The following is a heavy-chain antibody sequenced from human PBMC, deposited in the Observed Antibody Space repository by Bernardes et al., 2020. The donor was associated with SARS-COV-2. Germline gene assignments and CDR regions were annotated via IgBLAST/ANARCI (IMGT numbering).Heavy chain of an antibody. Sequence: SETLSLTCTVSGGSINSDYWSWIRQPPGKGLEWIGYSYYRGNTNYNPSLKSRVTISVDTSKNQFSLILTSVTAADTAVYYCARSRRMVYGSGIDFHYWGQGILVTVSS. D-gene: IGHD3-10*01. CDR1: GGSINSDY. J-gene: IGHJ4*02. V-gene: IGHV4-59*08. CDR3: ARSRRMVYGSGIDFHY. CDR2: SYYRGNT.